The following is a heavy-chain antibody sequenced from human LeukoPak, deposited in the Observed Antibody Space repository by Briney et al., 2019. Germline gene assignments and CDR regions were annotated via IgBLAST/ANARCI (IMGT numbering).Heavy chain of an antibody. CDR2: INHSGST. CDR3: ARAYYYYMDV. V-gene: IGHV4-34*01. CDR1: GGSFSGYY. Sequence: KSSETLSLTCAVYGGSFSGYYWSWIRQPPGKGLEWIGEINHSGSTNYNPSLKSRVTISVDKSKNQFSLKLNSVTAADTAVYYCARAYYYYMDVWGKGTTVSVSS. J-gene: IGHJ6*03.